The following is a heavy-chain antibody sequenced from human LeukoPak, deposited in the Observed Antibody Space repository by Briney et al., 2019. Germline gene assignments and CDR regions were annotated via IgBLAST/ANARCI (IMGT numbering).Heavy chain of an antibody. CDR2: IYPGDSDT. CDR1: GYSFTSYW. Sequence: GESLKISCKGSGYSFTSYWIGWVRQMPGKGLEWMGIIYPGDSDTRYSPSFQGQVTISADKSISTAYLQWSSLKASDTAMYYCARHGNDYGDENPYYYYYMDVWGKGTTVTVSS. D-gene: IGHD4-17*01. V-gene: IGHV5-51*01. J-gene: IGHJ6*03. CDR3: ARHGNDYGDENPYYYYYMDV.